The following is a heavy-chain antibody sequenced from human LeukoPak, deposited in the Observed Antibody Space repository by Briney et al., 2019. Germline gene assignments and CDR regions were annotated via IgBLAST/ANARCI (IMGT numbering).Heavy chain of an antibody. V-gene: IGHV3-30*02. J-gene: IGHJ4*02. CDR1: GFTFSSYG. Sequence: QPGGSLRLSCAASGFTFSSYGMHWVRQAPGKGLEWVAFIRYDGSNKYYADSVKGRFTISRDNSKNTLYLQMNSLRAEDTAVYFCAKVLSENLAPGYFDSWGQGTLVTVSS. CDR3: AKVLSENLAPGYFDS. CDR2: IRYDGSNK. D-gene: IGHD6-25*01.